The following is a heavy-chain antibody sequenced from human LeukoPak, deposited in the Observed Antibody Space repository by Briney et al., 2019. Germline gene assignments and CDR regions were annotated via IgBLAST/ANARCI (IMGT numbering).Heavy chain of an antibody. Sequence: PGGSLRLSCAASGFTFSSYSMNWVRQAPGKGLEWVSYISSSSSTIYYADSVKGRFTISRDNAKNSLYLQMNSLRAEDTAVYYCARAAEWELYWFDPWGQGTLVTVSS. J-gene: IGHJ5*02. D-gene: IGHD1-26*01. CDR2: ISSSSSTI. CDR1: GFTFSSYS. V-gene: IGHV3-48*01. CDR3: ARAAEWELYWFDP.